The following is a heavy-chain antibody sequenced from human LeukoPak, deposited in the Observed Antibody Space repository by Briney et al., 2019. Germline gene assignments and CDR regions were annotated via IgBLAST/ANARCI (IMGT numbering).Heavy chain of an antibody. D-gene: IGHD5-24*01. CDR1: GITLSNYG. CDR2: ISDTGGRT. J-gene: IGHJ6*02. V-gene: IGHV3-23*01. CDR3: AKDLGWLQFSPYYYYGMDV. Sequence: RPGGSLRLSCAVSGITLSNYGMTWVRQAPGKGLEWVAGISDTGGRTNYADSVKGRFTISRDNSKNTLYLQMNSLRAEDTAVYYCAKDLGWLQFSPYYYYGMDVWGQGTTVTVSS.